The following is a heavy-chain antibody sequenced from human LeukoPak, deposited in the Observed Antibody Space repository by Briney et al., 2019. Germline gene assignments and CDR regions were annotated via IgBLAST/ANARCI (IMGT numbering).Heavy chain of an antibody. CDR1: GFTFSSYA. J-gene: IGHJ4*02. V-gene: IGHV3-23*01. Sequence: GGSLRLSCAASGFTFSSYAMSWVRQAPGKGLEWVSAISGSGGSTYYADSVKGRFTISRDNSKNTLYLQMNSVRAEDTAIYYCAKGAAMVRGVDYWGQGPLVTVSS. D-gene: IGHD5-18*01. CDR3: AKGAAMVRGVDY. CDR2: ISGSGGST.